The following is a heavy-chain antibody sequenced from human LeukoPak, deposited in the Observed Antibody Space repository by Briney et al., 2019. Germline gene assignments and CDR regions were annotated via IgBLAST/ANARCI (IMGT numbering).Heavy chain of an antibody. CDR1: GGSISSSSYY. V-gene: IGHV4-39*07. Sequence: SETLSLTCTVSGGSISSSSYYWGWIRQPPGKGLEWIGSIYYSGSTYYNPSLKSRVTISVDTSKNQFSLKLSSVTAADTAVYYCAREAVPRNYVFDYWGQGTLVTVSS. D-gene: IGHD1-7*01. J-gene: IGHJ4*02. CDR2: IYYSGST. CDR3: AREAVPRNYVFDY.